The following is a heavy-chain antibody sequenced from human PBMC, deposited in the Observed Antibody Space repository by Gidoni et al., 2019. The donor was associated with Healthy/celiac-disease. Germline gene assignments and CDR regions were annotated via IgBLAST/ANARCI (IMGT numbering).Heavy chain of an antibody. Sequence: EVQLVESGGGLVKPGGSLRLSCAASGFTFSSYSMNWVRQAPGKGLEWVSSISSSSSYIYYADSVKGRFTISRDNAKNSLYLQMNSLRAEDTAVYYCAREGSGGYDFWSGYSHWYDYWGQGTLVTVSS. D-gene: IGHD3-3*01. CDR3: AREGSGGYDFWSGYSHWYDY. V-gene: IGHV3-21*01. CDR2: ISSSSSYI. CDR1: GFTFSSYS. J-gene: IGHJ4*02.